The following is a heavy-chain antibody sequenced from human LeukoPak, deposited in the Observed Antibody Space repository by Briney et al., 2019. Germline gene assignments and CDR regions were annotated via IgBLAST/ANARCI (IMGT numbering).Heavy chain of an antibody. J-gene: IGHJ6*02. V-gene: IGHV4-4*02. CDR2: FYHTGST. D-gene: IGHD2-2*01. CDR1: GGSISSNNW. Sequence: SGTLSLTCVVSGGSISSNNWWSWVRQPPGKGLEWIGEFYHTGSTNYNPSLKSRVTILVDKSQNQFSLNLRSVTAADTAVYYCARDIGSSTPSGVWGPGTTVTVSS. CDR3: ARDIGSSTPSGV.